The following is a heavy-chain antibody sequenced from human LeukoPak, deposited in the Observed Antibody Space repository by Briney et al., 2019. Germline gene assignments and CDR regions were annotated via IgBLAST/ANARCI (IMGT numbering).Heavy chain of an antibody. J-gene: IGHJ3*01. Sequence: GGSLRLSCGASEFTFSRYWMHWVRQAPGKGLVWVSRISSDGSSTTYADSVKGRFTISRDSANNTLFLQMSSLRAEDTAVYYCTRGRMNWGVKDAFDLWGQGTMVTVSS. CDR1: EFTFSRYW. CDR2: ISSDGSST. D-gene: IGHD3-10*01. CDR3: TRGRMNWGVKDAFDL. V-gene: IGHV3-74*03.